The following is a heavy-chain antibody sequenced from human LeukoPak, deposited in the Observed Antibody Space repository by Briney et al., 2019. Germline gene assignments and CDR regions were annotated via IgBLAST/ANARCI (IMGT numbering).Heavy chain of an antibody. CDR3: AKGNCGGDCYTYYYFYMDV. CDR1: GFTLSHFG. V-gene: IGHV3-30*02. J-gene: IGHJ6*03. Sequence: GGSLRLSCVASGFTLSHFGMHWVRQAPGKGLEWVAFIRFDGSNKYYADSVKGRFTISRDNSKNTLYLQMNGLRAEDTAVYYCAKGNCGGDCYTYYYFYMDVWGKGTTVTVSS. CDR2: IRFDGSNK. D-gene: IGHD2-21*02.